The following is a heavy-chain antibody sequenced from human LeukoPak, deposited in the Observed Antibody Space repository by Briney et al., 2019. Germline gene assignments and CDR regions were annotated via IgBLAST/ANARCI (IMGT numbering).Heavy chain of an antibody. J-gene: IGHJ6*03. D-gene: IGHD5-12*01. CDR2: IKQDGSEK. CDR3: ARGAVGGYSGYQYYYYYMDV. V-gene: IGHV3-7*01. Sequence: GGSLRLSCAASGFTFSSYWMSWVRQAPGKGLESVANIKQDGSEKYYVDSVKGRFTISRDNAKNSLYLQMNSLRAEDTAVYYCARGAVGGYSGYQYYYYYMDVWGKGTTVTVSS. CDR1: GFTFSSYW.